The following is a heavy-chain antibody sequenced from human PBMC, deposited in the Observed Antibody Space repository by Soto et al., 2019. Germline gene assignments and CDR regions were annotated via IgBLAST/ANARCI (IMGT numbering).Heavy chain of an antibody. V-gene: IGHV1-18*01. J-gene: IGHJ5*02. Sequence: QVRLVQSGAEVKRPGASVKVSCKTYGYSFTVYGISWVRQAPGQGLEWMGWMSTYTGDTNYARKFRGRVTMTTDISASTASMELGSLTSDDTAVYYCARDPGGATGFDPWGQGTPVIVST. CDR1: GYSFTVYG. CDR3: ARDPGGATGFDP. CDR2: MSTYTGDT. D-gene: IGHD3-10*01.